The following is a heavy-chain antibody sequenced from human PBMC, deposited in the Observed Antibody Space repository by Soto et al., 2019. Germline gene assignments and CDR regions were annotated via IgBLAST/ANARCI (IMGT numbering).Heavy chain of an antibody. CDR2: IYYSGST. CDR1: GGSISSGGYY. Sequence: PSETLSLTCTVSGGSISSGGYYWSWIRQHPGKGLEWIGYIYYSGSTYYNPSLKSRVTISVDTSKNQFSLKLSSVTAADTAVYYCARAPSLSGFENWFDPWGQGTLVTVSS. V-gene: IGHV4-31*03. J-gene: IGHJ5*02. CDR3: ARAPSLSGFENWFDP.